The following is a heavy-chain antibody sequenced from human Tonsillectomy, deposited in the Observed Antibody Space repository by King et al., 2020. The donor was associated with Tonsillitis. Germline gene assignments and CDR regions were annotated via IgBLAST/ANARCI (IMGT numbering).Heavy chain of an antibody. Sequence: QLQESGPGLVKPSETLSLTCAVSGYSISSGYYWGWIRQPPGKGLEWIGTIYHSGSTYYNPSLKSRLTISVDTSKNQFSLKLSSVTAADTAVYYGARVAPYSDAFDLWGQGTMVTVSS. V-gene: IGHV4-38-2*01. J-gene: IGHJ3*01. CDR1: GYSISSGYY. CDR3: ARVAPYSDAFDL. D-gene: IGHD2-15*01. CDR2: IYHSGST.